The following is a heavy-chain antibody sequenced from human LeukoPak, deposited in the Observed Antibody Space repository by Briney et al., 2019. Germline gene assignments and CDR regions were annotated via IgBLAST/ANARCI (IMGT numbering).Heavy chain of an antibody. CDR2: ICWNDDK. J-gene: IGHJ4*02. CDR3: AHARHDFWSCYHFDY. Sequence: SGPTLVNPPKTPRLTFSFSGFSLSSSGLGVGWIRQRPGKALECVAPICWNDDKRYRPSLKSRLTITKDTSKNQLVLTMTNMGPVDTATYYWAHARHDFWSCYHFDYWGQGTLVTVSS. D-gene: IGHD3-3*01. V-gene: IGHV2-5*01. CDR1: GFSLSSSGLG.